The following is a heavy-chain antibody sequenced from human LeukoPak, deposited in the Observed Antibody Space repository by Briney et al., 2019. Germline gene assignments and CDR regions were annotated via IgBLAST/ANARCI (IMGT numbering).Heavy chain of an antibody. CDR2: ISSSISTI. CDR1: GFTFSNAW. CDR3: ARDRGYTYGWYIDV. D-gene: IGHD5-18*01. J-gene: IGHJ6*03. V-gene: IGHV3-48*01. Sequence: PGGSLRLSCAASGFTFSNAWMSWVRQAPGEGLEWVSYISSSISTIYYADSVKGRFTISRDNAKNSLYLQMNSLRAEDTAVYYCARDRGYTYGWYIDVWGKGTTVTVSS.